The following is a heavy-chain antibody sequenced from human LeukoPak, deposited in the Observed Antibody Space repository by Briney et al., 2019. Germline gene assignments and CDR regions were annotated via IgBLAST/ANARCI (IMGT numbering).Heavy chain of an antibody. V-gene: IGHV4-34*01. CDR1: GGSFSGYY. CDR3: AVALGYCTNAVCSDDAFDI. J-gene: IGHJ3*02. D-gene: IGHD2-8*01. CDR2: INHSGST. Sequence: SETLSLTCAVYGGSFSGYYWSWIRQPPGKGLEWIGEINHSGSTNYNPSLKSRVTISVDTSKNQFSLKLSSVTAADTAVYYCAVALGYCTNAVCSDDAFDIWGQGTMVTVSS.